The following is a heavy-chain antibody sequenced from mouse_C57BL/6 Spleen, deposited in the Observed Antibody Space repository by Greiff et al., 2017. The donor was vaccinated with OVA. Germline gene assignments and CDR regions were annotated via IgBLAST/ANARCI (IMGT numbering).Heavy chain of an antibody. Sequence: EVKVVESGGDLVKPGGSLKLSCAASGFTFSSYGMSWVRQTPDKRLEWVATISSGGSYTYYPDSVKGRFTISRDNAKNTLYLQMSSLKSEDTAMYYCARLDGYDFDYWGQGTTLTVSS. CDR1: GFTFSSYG. J-gene: IGHJ2*01. D-gene: IGHD2-3*01. CDR2: ISSGGSYT. V-gene: IGHV5-6*01. CDR3: ARLDGYDFDY.